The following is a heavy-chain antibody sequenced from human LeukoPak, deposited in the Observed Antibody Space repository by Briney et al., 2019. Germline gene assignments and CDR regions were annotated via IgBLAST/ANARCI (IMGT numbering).Heavy chain of an antibody. Sequence: PGGSLRLSCAASEFTFSSYSLTWVRQAPGKGLEWVSLIGGSGGTTYYADSVRGRFTISRDNSKNTLYLQMNTLRAGDTAVYYCATEATYCTAACYSLSDYWGQGTLVTVSS. CDR2: IGGSGGTT. CDR1: EFTFSSYS. D-gene: IGHD2-21*02. J-gene: IGHJ4*02. V-gene: IGHV3-23*01. CDR3: ATEATYCTAACYSLSDY.